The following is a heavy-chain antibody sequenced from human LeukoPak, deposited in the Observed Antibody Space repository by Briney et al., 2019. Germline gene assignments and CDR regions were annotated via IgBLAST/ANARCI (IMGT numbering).Heavy chain of an antibody. V-gene: IGHV3-33*01. CDR2: IWYDGSTT. D-gene: IGHD2-21*02. CDR1: GFTFRNHG. J-gene: IGHJ4*02. Sequence: GWSLRLSCAASGFTFRNHGMYWVRQAPGKGLEWVAVIWYDGSTTYYGDAVKGRFTISRDNSKDTLYLQMNSLRVEDTGVYYCARWGDGSKLDYWGQGTLVTVSS. CDR3: ARWGDGSKLDY.